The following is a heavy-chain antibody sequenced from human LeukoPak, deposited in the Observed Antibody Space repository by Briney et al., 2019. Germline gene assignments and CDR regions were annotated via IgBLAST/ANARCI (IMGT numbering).Heavy chain of an antibody. Sequence: KPSETLSLTCTVSGGSISSYYWSWIRQPPGKGLERIGYIYYSGSTNYNPSLKSRVTISVDTSKNQFSLKLSSVTAADTAVYYCARCPLYYYDSSGSDAFDIWGQGTMVTVSS. D-gene: IGHD3-22*01. J-gene: IGHJ3*02. CDR2: IYYSGST. CDR1: GGSISSYY. CDR3: ARCPLYYYDSSGSDAFDI. V-gene: IGHV4-59*01.